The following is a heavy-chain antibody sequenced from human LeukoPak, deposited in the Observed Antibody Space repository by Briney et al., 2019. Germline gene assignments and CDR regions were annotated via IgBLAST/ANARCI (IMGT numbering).Heavy chain of an antibody. CDR3: ARDYAFDI. J-gene: IGHJ3*02. CDR1: GDSISSYY. CDR2: VYYIGST. Sequence: SETLSLTCTVSGDSISSYYWSWIRQPPGKGLEWIGYVYYIGSTNYNPSLKSRVTTSVDTSNNQFSLKLSSATAADTAVYYCARDYAFDIWGQGTMVTVSS. V-gene: IGHV4-59*01.